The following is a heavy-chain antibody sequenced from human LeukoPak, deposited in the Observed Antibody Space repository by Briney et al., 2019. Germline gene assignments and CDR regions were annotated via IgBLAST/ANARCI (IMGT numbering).Heavy chain of an antibody. J-gene: IGHJ6*02. CDR2: INPSGGST. Sequence: ASVKVSCKASGYTFTGYYMHWVRQAPGQGLEWMGIINPSGGSTSYAQKFQGRVTMTRDTSTSTVYMELSSLRSEDTAVYYCARDRHGSGTYSYYGMDVWGQGTTVTVSS. CDR3: ARDRHGSGTYSYYGMDV. V-gene: IGHV1-46*01. D-gene: IGHD3-10*01. CDR1: GYTFTGYY.